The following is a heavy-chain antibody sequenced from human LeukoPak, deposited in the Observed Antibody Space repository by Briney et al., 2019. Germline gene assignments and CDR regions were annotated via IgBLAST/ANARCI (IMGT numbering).Heavy chain of an antibody. CDR2: INSNGRNI. CDR3: ARAPVTSCSGVLCYPFDY. D-gene: IGHD2-15*01. CDR1: GFSFSSYE. J-gene: IGHJ4*02. Sequence: GGSLRLSCAASGFSFSSYEMNWVRQAPGKGLEWISYINSNGRNIDYADSVRGRFTISRDNSKNTLYLQMNSLRAEDAAVYYCARAPVTSCSGVLCYPFDYWGQGTLVTVSS. V-gene: IGHV3-48*03.